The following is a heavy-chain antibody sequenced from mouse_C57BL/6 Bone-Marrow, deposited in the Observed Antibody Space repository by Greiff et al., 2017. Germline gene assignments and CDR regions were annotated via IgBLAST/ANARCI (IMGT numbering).Heavy chain of an antibody. J-gene: IGHJ3*01. V-gene: IGHV5-6*01. CDR2: ISSGGSYT. CDR3: AKPWFAY. Sequence: EVQLQQSGGDLVKPGGSLKLSCAASGFTFSSYGMSWVRQTPDKRLEWVATISSGGSYTYYPDSVKGRFTISRDNAKNTLYLQMSSLKSEDTAMXYCAKPWFAYWGQGTLVTVAA. CDR1: GFTFSSYG.